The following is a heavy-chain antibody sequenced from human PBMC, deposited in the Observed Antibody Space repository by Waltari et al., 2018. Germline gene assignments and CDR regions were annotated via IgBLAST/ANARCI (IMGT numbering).Heavy chain of an antibody. Sequence: QLVESGGGVVQPGGSLRLSCAVSGSTFSSDDMHWVRQAPGKGLEWVAFIRHDGSDKYYGGSVKGRFTISRDNSKNTLYLQINSLRPEDTAVYYCVKVLRVGVTYFDYWGQGTLVTVSS. J-gene: IGHJ4*02. D-gene: IGHD1-26*01. V-gene: IGHV3-30*02. CDR1: GSTFSSDD. CDR2: IRHDGSDK. CDR3: VKVLRVGVTYFDY.